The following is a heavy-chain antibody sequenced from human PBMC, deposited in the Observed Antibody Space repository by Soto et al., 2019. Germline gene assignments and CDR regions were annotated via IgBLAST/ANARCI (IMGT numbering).Heavy chain of an antibody. J-gene: IGHJ6*03. CDR1: GYTFTSYY. CDR2: INPSGGST. Sequence: ASVKVSCKASGYTFTSYYVHWVRQAPGQGLEWMGIINPSGGSTSYAQKFQGRVTMTSDTSTSTVYMELNSLKPEDTAVYYCAKSSTTLTGYYYYMDVWGKGTTVTVSS. CDR3: AKSSTTLTGYYYYMDV. D-gene: IGHD4-4*01. V-gene: IGHV1-46*03.